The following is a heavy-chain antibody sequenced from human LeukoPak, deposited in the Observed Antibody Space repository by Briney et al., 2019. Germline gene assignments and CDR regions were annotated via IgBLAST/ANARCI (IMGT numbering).Heavy chain of an antibody. CDR1: GFTLSSYA. J-gene: IGHJ4*02. CDR2: ISGSDGTT. CDR3: ARHYYDSSGYYLVHY. V-gene: IGHV3-23*01. D-gene: IGHD3-22*01. Sequence: GGSLRLSCAASGFTLSSYAMSWVRQAPGKGLEWVSSISGSDGTTYYADSVKGRFTISRDNSKYTLSLQMNSLRAEDTAVYYCARHYYDSSGYYLVHYWGQGTLVTVSS.